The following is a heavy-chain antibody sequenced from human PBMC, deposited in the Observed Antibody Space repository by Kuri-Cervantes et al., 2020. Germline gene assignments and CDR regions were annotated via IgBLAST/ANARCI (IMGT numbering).Heavy chain of an antibody. CDR1: GFTFSSYS. D-gene: IGHD3-10*01. J-gene: IGHJ4*02. CDR3: ASRGSFDD. CDR2: ISSSSSYI. Sequence: GGSLRLSCAASGFTFSSYSMNWVRQAPGKGLEWVSSISSSSSYIYYADSVKGRFTISRDNSKRTLYLQMDRLTVEDTAVYYCASRGSFDDWGQGTLVTVSS. V-gene: IGHV3-21*01.